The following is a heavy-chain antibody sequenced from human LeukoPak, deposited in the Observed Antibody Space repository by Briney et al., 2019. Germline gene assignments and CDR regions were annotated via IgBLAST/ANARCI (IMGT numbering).Heavy chain of an antibody. D-gene: IGHD6-13*01. CDR1: GGSISSYY. J-gene: IGHJ5*02. Sequence: SETLSLTCTVSGGSISSYYWSWIRQPPGNGLEWIGYIYYSGSTNYNPSLKSRVTISVDTSKNQFSLKLSSVTAADTAVYYCARRQQGAHQRYNWFDPWGQGTLVTVSS. V-gene: IGHV4-59*08. CDR3: ARRQQGAHQRYNWFDP. CDR2: IYYSGST.